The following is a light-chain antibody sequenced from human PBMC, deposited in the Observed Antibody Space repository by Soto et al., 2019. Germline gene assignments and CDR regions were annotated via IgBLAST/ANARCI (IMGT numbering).Light chain of an antibody. CDR1: QSVSSY. V-gene: IGKV3-11*01. CDR3: QQQSNWPPYT. Sequence: EIVLTQSPATLSLSPGERATLSCRASQSVSSYLAWYQQKPGQAPRLLIYDASNRATGIPARFSGSGSGTDFALTISSLEPEDFAVYYCQQQSNWPPYTFGQGTKLDIK. J-gene: IGKJ2*01. CDR2: DAS.